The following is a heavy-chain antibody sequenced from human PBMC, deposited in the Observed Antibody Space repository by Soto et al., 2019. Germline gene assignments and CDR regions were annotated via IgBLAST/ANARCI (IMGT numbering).Heavy chain of an antibody. CDR3: ARHPLNPYDFWSGYYYFDY. J-gene: IGHJ4*02. CDR2: IYYSGST. CDR1: GGSISSSSYY. Sequence: SETLSLTCTVSGGSISSSSYYWGWIRQPPGKGLEWIGSIYYSGSTYYNPSLKSRVTISVDTSKNQFSLKLSSVTAADTAVYYCARHPLNPYDFWSGYYYFDYWGQGTLVTVSS. D-gene: IGHD3-3*01. V-gene: IGHV4-39*01.